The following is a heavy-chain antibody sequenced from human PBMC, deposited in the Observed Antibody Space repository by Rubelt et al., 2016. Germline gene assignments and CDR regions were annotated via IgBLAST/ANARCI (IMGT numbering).Heavy chain of an antibody. J-gene: IGHJ3*02. V-gene: IGHV3-21*05. CDR3: AREVHGVEGAPFDI. Sequence: VESGGGLVQPGGSLRLSCAASGFTFSSYSMNWVRQAPGKGLEWVSYISSSSSYIYYADSVKGRFTISRDNAKNSLYLQMNSLRAEDTAVYYCAREVHGVEGAPFDIWGQGTMVTVSS. CDR1: GFTFSSYS. D-gene: IGHD1-1*01. CDR2: ISSSSSYI.